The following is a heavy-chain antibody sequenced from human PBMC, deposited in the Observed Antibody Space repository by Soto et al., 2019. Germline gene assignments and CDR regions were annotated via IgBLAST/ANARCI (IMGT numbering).Heavy chain of an antibody. CDR3: ARDRNYGDYSY. CDR1: GYTFTSYY. CDR2: ISAYGGNT. V-gene: IGHV1-18*04. D-gene: IGHD4-17*01. J-gene: IGHJ4*02. Sequence: GASVTVSCKASGYTFTSYYMHWVRQAPGQGLEWMGWISAYGGNTSYAQKLQGRVTMTTDTSTSTAYMELRSLRSDDTAVYYCARDRNYGDYSYWGQGTLVTVSS.